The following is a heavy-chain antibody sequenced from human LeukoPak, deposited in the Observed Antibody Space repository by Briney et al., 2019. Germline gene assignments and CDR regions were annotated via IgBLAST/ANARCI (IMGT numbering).Heavy chain of an antibody. CDR2: MYYSGST. Sequence: SETLSLTCTVSGGSISSSSYYWGWIRQPPGKGLEWIGSMYYSGSTYYNPSLKSRVTISVDTSKNQFSLKLSSVTAADTAVYYCARDSPEYYDILTGFYYYGMDVWGQGTTVTVSS. CDR3: ARDSPEYYDILTGFYYYGMDV. D-gene: IGHD3-9*01. J-gene: IGHJ6*02. CDR1: GGSISSSSYY. V-gene: IGHV4-39*02.